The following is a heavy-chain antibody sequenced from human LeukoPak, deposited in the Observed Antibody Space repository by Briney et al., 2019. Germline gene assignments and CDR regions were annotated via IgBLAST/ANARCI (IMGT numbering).Heavy chain of an antibody. V-gene: IGHV3-30*03. CDR3: ARGFGQFSYFYDY. CDR1: GFTFSSYG. D-gene: IGHD3-10*01. J-gene: IGHJ4*02. CDR2: ISYDETKK. Sequence: PGGSLRLSCAASGFTFSSYGMHWVRQAPGRGLEWVAIISYDETKKYYADSVKGRFTISRDNSKNTLYLQMNSLRAEDTAVYYCARGFGQFSYFYDYWGQGTLVTVSS.